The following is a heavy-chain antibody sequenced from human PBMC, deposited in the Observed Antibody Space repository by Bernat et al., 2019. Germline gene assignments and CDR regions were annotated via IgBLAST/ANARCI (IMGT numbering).Heavy chain of an antibody. CDR3: AKCLGGTMIVLIEY. D-gene: IGHD3-22*01. Sequence: QVQLVESGGGFVQPGRSLRLSCAASGFTFSSYGMHWVRQAPGKGPAWVAVISYDGSNKYYADSVKGRFTISRDNSKNTLYLQMNSLRAEDTAVYYCAKCLGGTMIVLIEYWGQGTLVTVSS. J-gene: IGHJ4*02. V-gene: IGHV3-30*18. CDR2: ISYDGSNK. CDR1: GFTFSSYG.